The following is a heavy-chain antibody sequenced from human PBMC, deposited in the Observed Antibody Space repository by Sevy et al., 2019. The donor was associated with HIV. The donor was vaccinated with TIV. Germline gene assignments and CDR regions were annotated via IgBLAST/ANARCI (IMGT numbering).Heavy chain of an antibody. CDR3: ARGGDSSGYCYNAFDI. D-gene: IGHD3-22*01. V-gene: IGHV3-30-3*01. CDR1: GFTFSSYA. CDR2: IKYDGSNK. Sequence: GGSLRLSCAASGFTFSSYAMHWVRQAPGKGLEWVAVIKYDGSNKYYADSVKGRFTISRDNSKNTLYLQMNSLRAEDTAVYYCARGGDSSGYCYNAFDIWGQGTMVTVSS. J-gene: IGHJ3*02.